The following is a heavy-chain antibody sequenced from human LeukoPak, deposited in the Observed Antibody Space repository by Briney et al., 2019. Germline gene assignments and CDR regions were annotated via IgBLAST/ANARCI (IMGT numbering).Heavy chain of an antibody. CDR2: ISYDGSNK. CDR1: GFTFSSYA. D-gene: IGHD1-26*01. V-gene: IGHV3-30-3*01. Sequence: GGSLRLSCAASGFTFSSYAMHWVRQAPGKGLEWVAVISYDGSNKYCADSVKGRFTISRDNSKNTLYLQMNSLRAEDTAVYYCARERWELRAGLDYWGQGTLVTVSS. CDR3: ARERWELRAGLDY. J-gene: IGHJ4*02.